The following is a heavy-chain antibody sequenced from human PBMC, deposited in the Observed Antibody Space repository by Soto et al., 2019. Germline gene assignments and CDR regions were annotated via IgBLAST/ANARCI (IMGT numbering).Heavy chain of an antibody. Sequence: SDTLSLTCTVSGGSISIGGYYWSWIRQHPGKGLEWIGYIYYSGSTYYNPSLKSRVTISVDTSKNQFSLKLSSVTAADTAVYYCARLVGSVAPGIPWFDPWGQGTLVTVSS. CDR1: GGSISIGGYY. CDR3: ARLVGSVAPGIPWFDP. CDR2: IYYSGST. D-gene: IGHD3-9*01. V-gene: IGHV4-31*03. J-gene: IGHJ5*02.